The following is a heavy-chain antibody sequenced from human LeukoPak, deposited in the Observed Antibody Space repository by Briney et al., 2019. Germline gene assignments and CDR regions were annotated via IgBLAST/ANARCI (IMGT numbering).Heavy chain of an antibody. Sequence: GGSLRLSCAASGFTFSSYGMHWVRQAPGKGLEWVAVISYDGSNKYYADSVKGRFTISRDNSKNTLYLQMNSLRAEDTAVYYCAREAYSSSWSRLFQHWGQGTLVTVSS. D-gene: IGHD6-13*01. CDR2: ISYDGSNK. CDR1: GFTFSSYG. V-gene: IGHV3-30*03. CDR3: AREAYSSSWSRLFQH. J-gene: IGHJ1*01.